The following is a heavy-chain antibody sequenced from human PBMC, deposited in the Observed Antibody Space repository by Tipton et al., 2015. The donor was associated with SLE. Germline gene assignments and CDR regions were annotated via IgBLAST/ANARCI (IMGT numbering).Heavy chain of an antibody. D-gene: IGHD5-24*01. CDR3: TRGGVGGYNYFDY. CDR2: IFYSGNT. J-gene: IGHJ4*02. V-gene: IGHV4-31*03. CDR1: GGSINSDDYY. Sequence: GLVKPSETLSLTCTVSGGSINSDDYYWTWIRQSPGRGLEWIGHIFYSGNTHFNPSLQGRLTMAVDTSKNQFSLTLNSVTAADTAVYYCTRGGVGGYNYFDYWGQGTLVTVSS.